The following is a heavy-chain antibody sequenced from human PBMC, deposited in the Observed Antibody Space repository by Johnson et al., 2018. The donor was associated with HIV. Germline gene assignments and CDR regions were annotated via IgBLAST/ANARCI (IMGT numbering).Heavy chain of an antibody. CDR1: GFTFSSYG. Sequence: QEQLVESGGGVVQPGRSLKLSCAASGFTFSSYGMHWVRQAPGKGLEWMALTYYEGINKYYADSVKGRFTISRDNTKNTLYLQMNSLSAEDTAVYYCAKIMSKWSVDDDAFDVWGQGTMVTVSS. CDR3: AKIMSKWSVDDDAFDV. J-gene: IGHJ3*01. CDR2: TYYEGINK. V-gene: IGHV3-33*06. D-gene: IGHD2-15*01.